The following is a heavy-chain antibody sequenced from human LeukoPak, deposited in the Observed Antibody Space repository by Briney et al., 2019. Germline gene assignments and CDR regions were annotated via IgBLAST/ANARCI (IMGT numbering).Heavy chain of an antibody. CDR2: ISSSSSTI. D-gene: IGHD2-2*01. CDR1: GFTFSSYS. V-gene: IGHV3-48*04. Sequence: GGSLRLSCAASGFTFSSYSMNWVRQAPGKGLEWVSYISSSSSTIYYADSVKGRFTISRDNAKNSLYLQMNSLRAEDTAVYYCARVAHLDIVVGPVASENWFDPWGQGTLLTVSS. CDR3: ARVAHLDIVVGPVASENWFDP. J-gene: IGHJ5*02.